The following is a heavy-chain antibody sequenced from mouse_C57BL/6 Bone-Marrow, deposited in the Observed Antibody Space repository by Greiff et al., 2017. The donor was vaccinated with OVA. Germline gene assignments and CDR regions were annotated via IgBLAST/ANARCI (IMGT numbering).Heavy chain of an antibody. CDR1: GFNIKDDY. CDR2: IDPENGDT. D-gene: IGHD1-1*01. V-gene: IGHV14-4*01. J-gene: IGHJ4*01. CDR3: TTEDYYGSSYAMDY. Sequence: EVQLVESGAELVRPGASVKLSCTASGFNIKDDYMHWVKQRPEQGLEWIGWIDPENGDTEYASKFQGKATITADTSSNTAYLQLSSLTSEDTAVYYCTTEDYYGSSYAMDYWGQGTSVTVSS.